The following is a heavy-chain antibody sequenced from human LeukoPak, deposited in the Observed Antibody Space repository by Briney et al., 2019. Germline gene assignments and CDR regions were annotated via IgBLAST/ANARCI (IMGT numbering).Heavy chain of an antibody. D-gene: IGHD2-15*01. CDR3: AKDLWYCSGGSCYTFDY. Sequence: PGGSLRLSCAASGLTFSSYGMHWVRQAPGKGLEWVAVISFDGSKNYYEDSVKGRFTISRDNSKNTLYVQMNSLRAEDTAVYYCAKDLWYCSGGSCYTFDYWGQGTLVTVSS. CDR1: GLTFSSYG. J-gene: IGHJ4*02. CDR2: ISFDGSKN. V-gene: IGHV3-30*18.